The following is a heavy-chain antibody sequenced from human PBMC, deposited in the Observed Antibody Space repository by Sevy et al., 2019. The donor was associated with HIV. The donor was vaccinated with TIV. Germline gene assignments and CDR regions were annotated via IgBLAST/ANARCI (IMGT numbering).Heavy chain of an antibody. CDR2: ISGSGGST. Sequence: GGSLRLSCAASGFTFSSYDMSWVRQAPGKGLEWVSAISGSGGSTYYADSVKGRFTISRDNSKNTLYLQMNSLRAEDTAVYYCAKEYYYDSSGSVGAFDIWGQGTMVTVSS. D-gene: IGHD3-22*01. V-gene: IGHV3-23*01. CDR1: GFTFSSYD. J-gene: IGHJ3*02. CDR3: AKEYYYDSSGSVGAFDI.